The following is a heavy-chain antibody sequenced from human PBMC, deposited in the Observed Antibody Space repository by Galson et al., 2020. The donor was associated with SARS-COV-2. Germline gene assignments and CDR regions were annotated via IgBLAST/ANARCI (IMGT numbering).Heavy chain of an antibody. Sequence: GGSLRLSCAASGFTFSSYWMHWVRQAPGKGLVWVSRIYSEGSSASYADSVKGRFTISGDNAKNTLYLQMNSLRAADTAVYYCARFRAYYSSSATVDYWGQGTLVTVSS. CDR1: GFTFSSYW. CDR2: IYSEGSSA. J-gene: IGHJ4*02. CDR3: ARFRAYYSSSATVDY. V-gene: IGHV3-74*01. D-gene: IGHD6-6*01.